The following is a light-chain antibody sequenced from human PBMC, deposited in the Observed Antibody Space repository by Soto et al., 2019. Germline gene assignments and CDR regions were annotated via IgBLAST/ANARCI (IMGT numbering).Light chain of an antibody. CDR2: EVS. CDR1: SSDVGGYKY. V-gene: IGLV2-14*01. Sequence: QSALTQPASVSGSPGQSITISCTGTSSDVGGYKYVSWYQQHPDKAPKLIIFEVSNRPSGISSRFSGSKSGNTASLTISGLQAEDEADYYCASYTSSSTSVIFGRGNKLPVL. J-gene: IGLJ2*01. CDR3: ASYTSSSTSVI.